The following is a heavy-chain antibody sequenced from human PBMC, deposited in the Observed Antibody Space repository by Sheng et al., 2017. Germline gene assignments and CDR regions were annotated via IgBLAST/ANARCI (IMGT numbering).Heavy chain of an antibody. D-gene: IGHD1-26*01. V-gene: IGHV3-33*05. CDR1: GFIFRDFA. Sequence: SGFIFRDFAMHWARQAPGKGLEWVAVTSYDESEKNYADSVRGRFTISRDNSKNLLYLQMNSLRPDDTAAYYCAKDRGGSYLPDFWGQGTLVIVSS. CDR3: AKDRGGSYLPDF. J-gene: IGHJ4*02. CDR2: TSYDESEK.